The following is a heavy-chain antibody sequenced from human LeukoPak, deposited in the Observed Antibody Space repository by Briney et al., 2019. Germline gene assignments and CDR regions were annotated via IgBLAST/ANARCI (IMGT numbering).Heavy chain of an antibody. CDR2: ISSSGGTM. Sequence: PGGSLRLSCEASGFTVSSFEINWVRQAPGKGLEWVSYISSSGGTMDYADSVKGRFTISRDNAKNSLYLQMNSLRAEDTAVYYCARSLEAGYSSSWYWGYWGQGTLVTVSS. V-gene: IGHV3-48*03. CDR3: ARSLEAGYSSSWYWGY. CDR1: GFTVSSFE. J-gene: IGHJ4*02. D-gene: IGHD6-13*01.